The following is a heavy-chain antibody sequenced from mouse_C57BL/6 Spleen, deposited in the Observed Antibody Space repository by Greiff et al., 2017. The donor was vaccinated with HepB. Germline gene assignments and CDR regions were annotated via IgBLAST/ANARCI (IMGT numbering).Heavy chain of an antibody. CDR2: IDPSDSYT. CDR3: ATIYYGYDMDY. CDR1: GYTFTSYW. D-gene: IGHD2-2*01. J-gene: IGHJ4*01. Sequence: VQLQQPGAELVKPGASVKLSCKASGYTFTSYWMQWVKQRPGQGLEWIGEIDPSDSYTNYNQKFKGKATLTVDTSSSTAYMQLSSLTSEDSAVYYCATIYYGYDMDYWGQGTSVTVSS. V-gene: IGHV1-50*01.